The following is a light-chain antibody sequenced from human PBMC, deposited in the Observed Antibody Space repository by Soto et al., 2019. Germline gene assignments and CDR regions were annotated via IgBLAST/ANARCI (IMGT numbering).Light chain of an antibody. CDR3: SSCAGSNNFPNV. CDR1: SSDVGAYDY. V-gene: IGLV2-8*01. Sequence: QSALTQPPSASGSPGQSVTISCTGTSSDVGAYDYVSWYQQHPGKAPKLMIYEINKRPSGVPDRFSGSKSGNTASLTVSGLHAEDEADSYGSSCAGSNNFPNVFGTGTKVTVL. J-gene: IGLJ1*01. CDR2: EIN.